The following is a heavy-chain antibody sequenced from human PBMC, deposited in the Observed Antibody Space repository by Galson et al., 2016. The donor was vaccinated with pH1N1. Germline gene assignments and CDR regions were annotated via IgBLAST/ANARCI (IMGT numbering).Heavy chain of an antibody. CDR2: VSGSGGYT. CDR1: GFGFSSYA. V-gene: IGHV3-23*01. D-gene: IGHD5-12*01. Sequence: SLRLSCAASGFGFSSYAMSWVRQAPGKGLEWVSSVSGSGGYTYDADSVKGRSTISRDNSNSTLYLQMNSLRVEDTALYYCAKANIGGYDLDAFDIWGQGTMVTVSS. CDR3: AKANIGGYDLDAFDI. J-gene: IGHJ3*02.